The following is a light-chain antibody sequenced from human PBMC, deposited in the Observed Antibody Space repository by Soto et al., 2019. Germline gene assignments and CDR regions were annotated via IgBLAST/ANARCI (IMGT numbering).Light chain of an antibody. CDR2: AAS. J-gene: IGKJ4*01. CDR1: QTISDY. V-gene: IGKV1-39*01. Sequence: DIQLTQSPSSLSASVGDRVTITCRAGQTISDYLNWYQQKPGTAPKLLIYAASTLQSGVPSRFSGSGSGTHFTLTISSLQPEDFASYYCQQTYSNTLTFGGGTKVDIK. CDR3: QQTYSNTLT.